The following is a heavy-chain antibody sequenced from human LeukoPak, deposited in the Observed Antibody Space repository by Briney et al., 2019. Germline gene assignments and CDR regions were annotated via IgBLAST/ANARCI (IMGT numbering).Heavy chain of an antibody. CDR1: GGSFSGYY. CDR3: ARGKGSYKYRGPYYFDY. Sequence: PSETLSLTCAVYGGSFSGYYWSWIRQPPGKGLEWIGEINHSGSTNYNPSLKSRVTISVDTSKNQFSLKLSPVTAADTAVYYCARGKGSYKYRGPYYFDYWGQGTLVTVSS. J-gene: IGHJ4*02. CDR2: INHSGST. V-gene: IGHV4-34*01. D-gene: IGHD1-26*01.